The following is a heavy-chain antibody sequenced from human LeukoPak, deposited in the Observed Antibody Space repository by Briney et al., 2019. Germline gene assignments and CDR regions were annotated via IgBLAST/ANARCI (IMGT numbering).Heavy chain of an antibody. CDR3: ARDEGYVAGTTTNYFDY. CDR1: GYTFTSYY. Sequence: ASVKVSCKASGYTFTSYYMHWVRQAPGQGLEWMGIINPSGGSTSYAQKFQGRVTMTRDTSTSTVYMELSSLRSEDTAVYYCARDEGYVAGTTTNYFDYWGQGTLVTVSS. CDR2: INPSGGST. D-gene: IGHD2-15*01. J-gene: IGHJ4*02. V-gene: IGHV1-46*01.